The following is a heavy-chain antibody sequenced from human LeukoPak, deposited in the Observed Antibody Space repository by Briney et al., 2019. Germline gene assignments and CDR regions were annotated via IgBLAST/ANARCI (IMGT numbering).Heavy chain of an antibody. D-gene: IGHD2-21*02. Sequence: ASVKVSCKASGYTFTGYYMHWVRQAPGQGLEWMGWINPNSGGTNYAQKFHVRVTMTRDTSISTAYMELSRLRSDDTAVYYCAREVPTIVVVTATLGPDAFDIWGQGTMVTVSS. CDR2: INPNSGGT. J-gene: IGHJ3*02. CDR3: AREVPTIVVVTATLGPDAFDI. CDR1: GYTFTGYY. V-gene: IGHV1-2*02.